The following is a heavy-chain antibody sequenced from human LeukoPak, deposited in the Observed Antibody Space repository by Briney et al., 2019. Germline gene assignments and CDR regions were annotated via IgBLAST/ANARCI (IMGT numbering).Heavy chain of an antibody. J-gene: IGHJ4*02. D-gene: IGHD6-6*01. CDR3: ARDRWRRSSGGFDY. CDR1: GFTLMNYA. Sequence: GGSLRLSCEASGFTLMNYAMSWVRQAPGQGLEWVASISGSGNSATYADSVKGRFTISRDNSKNSLYLQMSSLRAEDTAVYYCARDRWRRSSGGFDYWGQGTLVTVSS. CDR2: ISGSGNSA. V-gene: IGHV3-23*01.